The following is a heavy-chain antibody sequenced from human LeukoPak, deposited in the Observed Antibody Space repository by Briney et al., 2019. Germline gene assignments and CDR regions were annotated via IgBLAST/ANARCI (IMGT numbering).Heavy chain of an antibody. D-gene: IGHD3-22*01. CDR2: ISYDGSNK. CDR1: GFTFSSYT. CDR3: ARADSGYSDFDY. V-gene: IGHV3-30*04. J-gene: IGHJ4*02. Sequence: GGSLRLSCAASGFTFSSYTMHWVRQAPGKGLEWVAVISYDGSNKYYADSGKGQFTISRDNSKNTLYLQMNSLRAEDTAVYYCARADSGYSDFDYWGQGTLVTVSS.